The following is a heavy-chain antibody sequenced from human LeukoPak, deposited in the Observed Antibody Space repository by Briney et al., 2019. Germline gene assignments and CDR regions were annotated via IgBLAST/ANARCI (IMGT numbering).Heavy chain of an antibody. CDR1: GVSISSSSYY. CDR2: IYYSGST. V-gene: IGHV4-39*07. Sequence: SETLSLTCTVSGVSISSSSYYWGWIRQPPGKGLEWIGSIYYSGSTYYNPSLKSRVTISVDTSKNQFSLKLSSVTAADTAVYYCARDGGARRDYWGQGTLVTVSS. CDR3: ARDGGARRDY. D-gene: IGHD1-26*01. J-gene: IGHJ4*02.